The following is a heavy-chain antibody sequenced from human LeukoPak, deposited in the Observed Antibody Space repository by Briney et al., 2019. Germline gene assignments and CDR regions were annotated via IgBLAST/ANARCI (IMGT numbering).Heavy chain of an antibody. CDR2: ISSSSSYI. V-gene: IGHV3-21*01. Sequence: GGSLRLSCAASGFTFSSYSMNWVRQAPGKGLEWVSSISSSSSYIYYADSVKGRFTISRDNAKNSLYLQMNSLRAEDTAVYYCARVSGPGMNEYFHLWGQGTLVTVSS. CDR3: ARVSGPGMNEYFHL. J-gene: IGHJ1*01. D-gene: IGHD3-10*01. CDR1: GFTFSSYS.